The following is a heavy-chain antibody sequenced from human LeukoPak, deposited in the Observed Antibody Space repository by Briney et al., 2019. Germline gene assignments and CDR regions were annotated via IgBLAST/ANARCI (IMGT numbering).Heavy chain of an antibody. V-gene: IGHV4-34*01. CDR3: ARLGYDVLTGYWGYFDY. D-gene: IGHD3-9*01. Sequence: SETLSLTCAVYGGSFSGYYWSWIRQPPGKGLEWIGEINHSGSTNYNPSLKSRVTISTDTSKNQFSLKLSSVTAADTAVYYCARLGYDVLTGYWGYFDYWGQGTLVTVSS. CDR1: GGSFSGYY. J-gene: IGHJ4*02. CDR2: INHSGST.